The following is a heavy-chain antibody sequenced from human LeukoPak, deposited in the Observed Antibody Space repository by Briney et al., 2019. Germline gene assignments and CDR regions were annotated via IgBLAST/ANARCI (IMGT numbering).Heavy chain of an antibody. D-gene: IGHD7-27*01. CDR1: GFTFSSYS. J-gene: IGHJ4*02. Sequence: GGSLRLSCAASGFTFSSYSMNWVRQAPGKGLEWVSYISSSSSTIYYADSVKGRFTISRDNSKNTLYLQMNSLRAEDTAVYYCARDLNWETYWGQGTLVSVSS. CDR2: ISSSSSTI. CDR3: ARDLNWETY. V-gene: IGHV3-48*01.